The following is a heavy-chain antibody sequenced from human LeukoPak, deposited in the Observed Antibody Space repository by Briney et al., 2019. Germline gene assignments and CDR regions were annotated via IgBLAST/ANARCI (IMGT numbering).Heavy chain of an antibody. CDR3: ARGVLGSTSCYDY. Sequence: SETLSLTCAVYGGPFSGYYWSWIRQPPGKGLEWIGEINHSGSTNYNPSLKSRVTISVDTSKNQFSLKLSSVTAADTAVYYCARGVLGSTSCYDYWGQGTLVTVSS. J-gene: IGHJ4*02. CDR2: INHSGST. CDR1: GGPFSGYY. V-gene: IGHV4-34*01. D-gene: IGHD2-2*01.